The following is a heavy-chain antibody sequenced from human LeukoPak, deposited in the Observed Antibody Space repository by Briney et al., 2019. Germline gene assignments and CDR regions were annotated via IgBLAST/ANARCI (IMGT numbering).Heavy chain of an antibody. CDR1: GFTFSSYW. V-gene: IGHV3-49*04. Sequence: GGSLRLSCAASGFTFSSYWMSWVRQAPGKGLEWVGFIRSKGYGGTIEYAASVKGRFTISRDDSKSIAYLQMNSLKAEDTAVYFCSSHTSGYYYSDYWGQGTLVTVSS. D-gene: IGHD3-22*01. CDR3: SSHTSGYYYSDY. J-gene: IGHJ4*02. CDR2: IRSKGYGGTI.